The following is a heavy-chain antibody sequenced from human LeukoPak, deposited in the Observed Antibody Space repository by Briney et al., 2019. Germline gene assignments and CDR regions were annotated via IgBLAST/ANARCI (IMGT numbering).Heavy chain of an antibody. D-gene: IGHD6-13*01. Sequence: SETLSLTCTVSGGSISSYYWSWLRQPPGKGLEWIGYIYYSGSTNYNPSLKSRVTISVDTSKNQFSLKLSSVTAADTAVYYCARAVVSSSWYFDYWGQGTLVTVSS. CDR2: IYYSGST. CDR1: GGSISSYY. V-gene: IGHV4-59*01. J-gene: IGHJ4*02. CDR3: ARAVVSSSWYFDY.